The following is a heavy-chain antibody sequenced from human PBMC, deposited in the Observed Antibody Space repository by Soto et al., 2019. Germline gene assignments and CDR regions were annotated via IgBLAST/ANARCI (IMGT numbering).Heavy chain of an antibody. J-gene: IGHJ6*02. D-gene: IGHD3-10*01. CDR1: GFTFSSYG. Sequence: GGSLRLSCAASGFTFSSYGMHWVRQAPGKGLEWVAVIWYDGSNKYYADSVKGRFTISRDNSKNTLYLQMNSLRAEDTAVYYCARGLRGDYYYYGMDVWGQGTTVTVSS. CDR3: ARGLRGDYYYYGMDV. V-gene: IGHV3-33*01. CDR2: IWYDGSNK.